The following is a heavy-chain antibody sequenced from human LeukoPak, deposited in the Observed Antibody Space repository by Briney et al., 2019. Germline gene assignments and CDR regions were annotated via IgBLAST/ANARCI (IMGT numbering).Heavy chain of an antibody. CDR2: ISGSGGST. CDR3: ANGYSSGSYNYDC. J-gene: IGHJ4*02. V-gene: IGHV3-23*01. D-gene: IGHD6-19*01. CDR1: GFTFSSYG. Sequence: GGSLRLSCAASGFTFSSYGMGWVRQAPGKGLEWVSAISGSGGSTYYADSVKGRFTISRDNSKNTLYLEMNSLRAEDTAVYYCANGYSSGSYNYDCWGQGTLVTVSS.